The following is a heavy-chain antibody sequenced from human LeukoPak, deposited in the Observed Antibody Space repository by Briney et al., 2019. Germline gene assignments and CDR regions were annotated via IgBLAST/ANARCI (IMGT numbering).Heavy chain of an antibody. CDR3: ARGQLVRGYYYYGMDV. D-gene: IGHD6-13*01. CDR2: ISSSSSYI. Sequence: GGSLRLSCAASGFTFSSYSMNWVRQAPGKGLEWVSSISSSSSYIYYADSVKGRFTISRDNAKNSLYLQMNSLRAEDTAVYYCARGQLVRGYYYYGMDVWGQGTTVTVSS. J-gene: IGHJ6*02. CDR1: GFTFSSYS. V-gene: IGHV3-21*01.